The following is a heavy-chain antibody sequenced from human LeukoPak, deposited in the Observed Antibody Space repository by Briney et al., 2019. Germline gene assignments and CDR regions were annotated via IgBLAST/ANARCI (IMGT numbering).Heavy chain of an antibody. CDR1: GFTFSSYA. Sequence: GRSLRLSCAASGFTFSSYAMHWVRQAPGKGLEWVAVISYDGSNKYYADSVKGRFTIPRDNSKNTLYLQMNSLRAEDTAVYYCARDRHGVRGIISENFDYWGQGTLVTVSS. J-gene: IGHJ4*02. CDR2: ISYDGSNK. CDR3: ARDRHGVRGIISENFDY. D-gene: IGHD3-10*01. V-gene: IGHV3-30-3*01.